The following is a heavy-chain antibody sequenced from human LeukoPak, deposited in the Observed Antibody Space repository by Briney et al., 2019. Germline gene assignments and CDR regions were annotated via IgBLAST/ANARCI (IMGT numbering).Heavy chain of an antibody. CDR1: GGSISSGGYY. J-gene: IGHJ2*01. CDR3: ARRRLTARSYWYFDL. V-gene: IGHV4-31*03. D-gene: IGHD6-19*01. Sequence: PSETLSLTCTVSGGSISSGGYYWSWIRQHPGKGLEWIGYIYYSGSTYYNPSLKSRVTISVDTSKNQFSLKLSSVTAADTAVYYCARRRLTARSYWYFDLWGRGTLVTVSS. CDR2: IYYSGST.